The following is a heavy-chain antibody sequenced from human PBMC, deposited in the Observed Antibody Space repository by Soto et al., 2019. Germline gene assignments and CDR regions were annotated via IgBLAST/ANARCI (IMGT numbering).Heavy chain of an antibody. CDR1: GYSISSSNW. CDR3: ARYSQYQQLGGFDP. J-gene: IGHJ5*02. Sequence: SETLSLTCAVSGYSISSSNWWGWIRQPPGKGLEWIGYIYYSGSTYYNPSLKSRVTMSVDTSKNQFSLKLSSVTAVDTAVYYCARYSQYQQLGGFDPWGQGTLVTVSS. D-gene: IGHD2-2*01. CDR2: IYYSGST. V-gene: IGHV4-28*01.